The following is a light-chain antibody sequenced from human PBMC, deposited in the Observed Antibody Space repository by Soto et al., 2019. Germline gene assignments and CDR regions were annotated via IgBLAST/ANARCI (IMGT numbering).Light chain of an antibody. CDR1: SGSVSTRHS. V-gene: IGLV8-61*01. CDR2: STN. CDR3: VLYMGTGISV. Sequence: QTVVTQEPSFSVSPGGTVTLTCGLNSGSVSTRHSPSWYQQTPGQAPRALIYSTNTRSSGVPDRFSGSILGSKAALTITGAQADDESEYHCVLYMGTGISVFGGGTKLTVL. J-gene: IGLJ2*01.